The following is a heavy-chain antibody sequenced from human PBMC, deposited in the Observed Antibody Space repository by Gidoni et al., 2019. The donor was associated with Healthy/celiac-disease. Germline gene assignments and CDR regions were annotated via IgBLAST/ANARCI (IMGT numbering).Heavy chain of an antibody. CDR2: ISGSGGST. D-gene: IGHD3-10*01. CDR1: GFTFSSYA. CDR3: AKALCARSGKNCWAWGFDY. Sequence: EVQLLESGGGLVQPGGSLRLSCAASGFTFSSYAMSWVRQAPGKGLEWVSAISGSGGSTYYADPVKGRFTISRDNSKNTLYLQMNSLRAEDTAVYYCAKALCARSGKNCWAWGFDYWGQGTLVTVSS. J-gene: IGHJ4*02. V-gene: IGHV3-23*01.